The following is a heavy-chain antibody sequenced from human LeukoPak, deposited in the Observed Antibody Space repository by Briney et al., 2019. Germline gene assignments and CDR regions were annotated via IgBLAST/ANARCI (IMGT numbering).Heavy chain of an antibody. CDR1: GGTFSSYA. Sequence: ASVKVSCKASGGTFSSYAISWVRQAPGQGLEWMGGIIPIFGTANYAQKFQGRVTITTDESTSTDYMELSSLRSEDTAVYYCASSFARYCSSTSCPFDYWGQGTLVTVSS. D-gene: IGHD2-2*01. J-gene: IGHJ4*02. CDR2: IIPIFGTA. CDR3: ASSFARYCSSTSCPFDY. V-gene: IGHV1-69*05.